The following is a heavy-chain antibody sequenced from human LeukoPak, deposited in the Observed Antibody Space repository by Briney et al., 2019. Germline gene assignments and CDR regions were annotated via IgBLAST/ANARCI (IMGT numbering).Heavy chain of an antibody. V-gene: IGHV1-46*01. D-gene: IGHD3-10*01. CDR2: INPSGGST. CDR1: GYTFTSYY. CDR3: ARAPLRITMVRGGLDYYYMDV. J-gene: IGHJ6*03. Sequence: ASVKVSCKACGYTFTSYYMHWVRQAPGQGLEWMGIINPSGGSTSYAQKFQGRVTMTRDTSTSTVYMELSGLRSEDTAVYYCARAPLRITMVRGGLDYYYMDVWGKGTTVTVSS.